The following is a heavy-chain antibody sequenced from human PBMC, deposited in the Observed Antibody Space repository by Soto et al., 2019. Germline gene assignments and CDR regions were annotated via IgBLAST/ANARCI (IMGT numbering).Heavy chain of an antibody. Sequence: EVQLVESGGGLVQPGGSLRLSCAASGFTVSSNYMSWVRQAPGKGLEWFSVIYSGGSTYYADSVKGRFTISRDNSKNTLYLQMNSLRAEDTAVYYCASAAQQLVQSAWDYWGQGTLVTVSS. V-gene: IGHV3-66*01. CDR1: GFTVSSNY. CDR3: ASAAQQLVQSAWDY. D-gene: IGHD6-13*01. CDR2: IYSGGST. J-gene: IGHJ4*02.